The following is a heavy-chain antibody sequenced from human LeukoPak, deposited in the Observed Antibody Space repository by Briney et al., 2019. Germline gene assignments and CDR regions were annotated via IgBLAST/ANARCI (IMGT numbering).Heavy chain of an antibody. V-gene: IGHV1-69*01. CDR3: ARERHQHLVFGS. CDR1: GGTFSSYA. CDR2: IIPIFGTA. D-gene: IGHD6-13*01. Sequence: SVKVSCKASGGTFSSYAISWVRQAPGQGLEWMGGIIPIFGTANYAQKFQGRVTITADESTSTAYMELSSLRSEDTAVYYCARERHQHLVFGSWGQGTLVTVSS. J-gene: IGHJ4*02.